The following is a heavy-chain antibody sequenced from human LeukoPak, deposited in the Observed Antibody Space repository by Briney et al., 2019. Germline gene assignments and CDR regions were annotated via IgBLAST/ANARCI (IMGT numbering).Heavy chain of an antibody. CDR1: VFTFSNYA. D-gene: IGHD3-22*01. J-gene: IGHJ4*02. CDR3: SRGQFRLGQYDSSAFDY. V-gene: IGHV3-30*04. CDR2: IAYDGSNK. Sequence: GGSLRLSCAASVFTFSNYAMHWVRQAPGKGLEWVAVIAYDGSNKYYADSVKGRFTISRDNSKNTLYLQTNSLRSEDTAVYYCSRGQFRLGQYDSSAFDYWGQGTLVTVSS.